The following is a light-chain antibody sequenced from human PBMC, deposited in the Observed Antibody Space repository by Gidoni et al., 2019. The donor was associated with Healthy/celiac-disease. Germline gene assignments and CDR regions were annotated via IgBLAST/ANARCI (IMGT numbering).Light chain of an antibody. CDR1: QSVRSN. J-gene: IGKJ3*01. V-gene: IGKV3-15*01. CDR2: GAS. Sequence: EIVMTHSPATLSVSPGERATLSCRASQSVRSNLAWYQQKPGQAPRLLIYGASTRATGIPARFSGSGSGTEFTLTISSLQSEDFAVYYCQQYNNWPPVFGPGTKVDIK. CDR3: QQYNNWPPV.